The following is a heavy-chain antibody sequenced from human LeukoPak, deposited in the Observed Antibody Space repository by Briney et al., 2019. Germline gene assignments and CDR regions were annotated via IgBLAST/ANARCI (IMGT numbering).Heavy chain of an antibody. V-gene: IGHV3-21*01. CDR1: GFTFSTYT. J-gene: IGHJ4*02. Sequence: GGSLRLSCAASGFTFSTYTMNWVRQAPGKGLEWVSSISSSNNNIYYADSVKGRFTISRDNAMNSVYLQMNSLRVEDTAVYYCARGYQRPDYWGQGTLITVSS. CDR2: ISSSNNNI. D-gene: IGHD2-2*01. CDR3: ARGYQRPDY.